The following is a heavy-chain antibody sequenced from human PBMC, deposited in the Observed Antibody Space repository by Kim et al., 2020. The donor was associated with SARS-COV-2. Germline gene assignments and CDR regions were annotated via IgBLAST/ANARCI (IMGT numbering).Heavy chain of an antibody. V-gene: IGHV4-31*02. D-gene: IGHD6-13*01. Sequence: NPSLKSRVTISVDTSKNQFSLKLSSVTAADTAVYYCARDRYSSSWYGMDVWGQGTTVTVSS. CDR3: ARDRYSSSWYGMDV. J-gene: IGHJ6*02.